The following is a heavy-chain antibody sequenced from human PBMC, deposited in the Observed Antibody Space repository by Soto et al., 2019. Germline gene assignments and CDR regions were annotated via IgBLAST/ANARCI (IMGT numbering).Heavy chain of an antibody. J-gene: IGHJ4*02. Sequence: QVQLVESGGGVVQPGRSLRLSCAASGFTFSSYAMHWVRQAPGEGLEWVAVISYDGSNKYYADSVKGRFTVSRDNSKNTLYLQMNSLRAEDTAVYYCATYGAGATRGYFDYGGQGTLVTVSS. CDR3: ATYGAGATRGYFDY. CDR2: ISYDGSNK. V-gene: IGHV3-30-3*01. D-gene: IGHD3-10*01. CDR1: GFTFSSYA.